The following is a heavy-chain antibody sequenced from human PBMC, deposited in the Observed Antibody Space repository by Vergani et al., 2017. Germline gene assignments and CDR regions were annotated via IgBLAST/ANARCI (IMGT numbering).Heavy chain of an antibody. D-gene: IGHD1-26*01. V-gene: IGHV1-69*01. CDR1: GGTFSSYA. J-gene: IGHJ4*02. CDR3: ARRGRWYSGSYPDY. CDR2: IIPIFGTA. Sequence: QVQLVQSGAEVKKPGSSVKVSCKASGGTFSSYAISWVRQAPGQGLEWMGGIIPIFGTANYAQKFQGRVTITADESTSTAYLQWSSLKASDTAMYYCARRGRWYSGSYPDYWGQGTLVTVSS.